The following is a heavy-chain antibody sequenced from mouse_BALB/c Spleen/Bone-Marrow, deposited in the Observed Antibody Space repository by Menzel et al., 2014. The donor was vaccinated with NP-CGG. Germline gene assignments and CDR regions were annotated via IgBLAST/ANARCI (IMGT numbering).Heavy chain of an antibody. CDR2: ISNLAYSI. CDR3: ARALAYGSSFDY. D-gene: IGHD1-1*01. V-gene: IGHV5-15*02. CDR1: GFTFSDYG. J-gene: IGHJ2*01. Sequence: EVKLVESGGGLVQPGGSRKLSCAASGFTFSDYGMAWVRQAPGKGPEWVAFISNLAYSIYYTDTVTGRCTISRENAKNTLYLEMSSLRPEDTAMYYCARALAYGSSFDYWGQGTTLTVSS.